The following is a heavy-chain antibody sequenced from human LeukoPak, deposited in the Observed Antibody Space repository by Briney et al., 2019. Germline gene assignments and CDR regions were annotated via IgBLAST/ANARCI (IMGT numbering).Heavy chain of an antibody. CDR2: ISSNGSTI. CDR3: ARERWFGEYYMDV. CDR1: GFTFSDYD. J-gene: IGHJ6*03. Sequence: GGSLRLSCAASGFTFSDYDMSWIRQAPGQGLEWVPYISSNGSTISYADPVKGRFTISRDNAKNSLYLQMNSLRAEDTAVYYCARERWFGEYYMDVWGKGTTVTISS. V-gene: IGHV3-11*01. D-gene: IGHD3-10*01.